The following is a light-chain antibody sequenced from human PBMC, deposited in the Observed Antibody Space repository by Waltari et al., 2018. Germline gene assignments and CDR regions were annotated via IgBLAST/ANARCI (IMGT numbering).Light chain of an antibody. J-gene: IGKJ1*01. Sequence: IVLTQSPGTLSLSPGERATLSCRAGQSVSRSLAWYQQKPGQAPKLLSYGASTRATGIPDRFSGSGSGTDFSLTISSLEPEDFAIYFCQHYVRLPATFGQGTKVEIK. CDR3: QHYVRLPAT. CDR2: GAS. V-gene: IGKV3-20*01. CDR1: QSVSRS.